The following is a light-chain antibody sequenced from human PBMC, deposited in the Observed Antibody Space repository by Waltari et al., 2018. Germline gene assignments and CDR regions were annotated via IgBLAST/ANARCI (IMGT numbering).Light chain of an antibody. Sequence: QSALTQPASVSGSPGQSITISCTGTSSDVGGYNYVSRYQQHPGKAPKLIIYEVNNRPSGVSNRFSASKSGNTASLTISGLQAEDEADYYCSSYTSTSTLGLFGGGTKVTVL. CDR3: SSYTSTSTLGL. V-gene: IGLV2-14*01. J-gene: IGLJ2*01. CDR2: EVN. CDR1: SSDVGGYNY.